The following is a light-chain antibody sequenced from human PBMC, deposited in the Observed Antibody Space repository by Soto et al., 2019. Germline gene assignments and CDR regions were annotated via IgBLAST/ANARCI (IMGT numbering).Light chain of an antibody. J-gene: IGKJ5*01. CDR3: QQADSLPST. CDR1: RDIRNV. CDR2: AAS. Sequence: AIQLTQSPSSLSASVGDRVTISCRASRDIRNVLAWYQQKPGQAPKLLIFAASKLQSGVPSRFSGSGSRTEFTLTISSLQPEDVATYYCQQADSLPSTFGQGTRLEI. V-gene: IGKV1-6*01.